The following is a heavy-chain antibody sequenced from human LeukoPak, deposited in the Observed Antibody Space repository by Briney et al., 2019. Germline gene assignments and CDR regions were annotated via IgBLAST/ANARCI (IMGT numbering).Heavy chain of an antibody. CDR1: GYSFTSYW. CDR2: IYPGDSDT. J-gene: IGHJ3*02. D-gene: IGHD6-19*01. Sequence: GESLKISCQGSGYSFTSYWIGWVRQMPGKGLEWMGIIYPGDSDTRYSPSFQGQVTISADKSISTAYLQWSSLKASDTAMYYCARHGRIAVADDAFDIWGQGTMVTVSS. V-gene: IGHV5-51*01. CDR3: ARHGRIAVADDAFDI.